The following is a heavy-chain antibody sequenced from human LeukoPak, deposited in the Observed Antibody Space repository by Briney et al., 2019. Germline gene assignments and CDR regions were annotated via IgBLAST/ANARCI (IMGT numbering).Heavy chain of an antibody. CDR3: ARVFNIAAEHGYGMDV. Sequence: PGGSLRLSCASSTFTVRSNYMSWVRQAPGKGLEWVSIIYSVGNTYYADSVKGRFTISRDNSKNTLYLQMNSLRVEDTAVYYCARVFNIAAEHGYGMDVWGQGTTVTVSS. J-gene: IGHJ6*02. CDR2: IYSVGNT. D-gene: IGHD6-13*01. CDR1: TFTVRSNY. V-gene: IGHV3-66*01.